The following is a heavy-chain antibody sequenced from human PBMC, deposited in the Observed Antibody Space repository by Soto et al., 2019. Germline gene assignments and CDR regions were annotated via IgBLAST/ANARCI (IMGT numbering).Heavy chain of an antibody. CDR1: GGSISSSSYY. D-gene: IGHD5-18*01. Sequence: ASETLSLTCTVSGGSISSSSYYWGWIRQPPGKGLEWIGSIYYSGSTYYNPSLKSRVTISVDTSKNQFSLKLSSMTAADTAVYYCARPLYSYGPMDVWGQGTTVTVSS. CDR3: ARPLYSYGPMDV. V-gene: IGHV4-39*07. J-gene: IGHJ6*02. CDR2: IYYSGST.